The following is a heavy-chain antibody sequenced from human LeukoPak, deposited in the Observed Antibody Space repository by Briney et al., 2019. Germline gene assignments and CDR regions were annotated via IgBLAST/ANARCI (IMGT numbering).Heavy chain of an antibody. Sequence: GESLKISCKGSGYSFTSNWIGWVRQMPGKGLEWMGVIYPSDSDTRYSPSFQGQVTISADKSISTAYLQWRSLKVSDSVMYYCARLTAVVTFDYWGQGTLVTVSS. CDR1: GYSFTSNW. J-gene: IGHJ4*02. CDR2: IYPSDSDT. D-gene: IGHD4-23*01. V-gene: IGHV5-51*01. CDR3: ARLTAVVTFDY.